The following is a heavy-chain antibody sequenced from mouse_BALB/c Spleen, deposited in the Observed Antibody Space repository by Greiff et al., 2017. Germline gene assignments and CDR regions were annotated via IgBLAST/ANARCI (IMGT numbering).Heavy chain of an antibody. J-gene: IGHJ2*01. D-gene: IGHD1-1*01. CDR1: GYTFTDYE. V-gene: IGHV1-15*01. CDR3: TLYYYGSRYYFDY. CDR2: IDPETGGT. Sequence: QVQLQQSGAELVRPGASVTLSCKASGYTFTDYEMHWVKQTPVHGLEWIGAIDPETGGTAYNQKFKGKATLTADKSSSTAYMELRSLTSEDSAVYYCTLYYYGSRYYFDYWGQGTTLTVSS.